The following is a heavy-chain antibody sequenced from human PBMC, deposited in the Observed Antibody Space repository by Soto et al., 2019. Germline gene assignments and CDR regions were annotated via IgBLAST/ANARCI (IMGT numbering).Heavy chain of an antibody. CDR1: GVSISSGDYY. CDR3: ARSRDSSSWNYFDY. CDR2: IYYSEST. J-gene: IGHJ4*02. D-gene: IGHD6-13*01. Sequence: SETLSLTCTVSGVSISSGDYYWSWIRQTPGKGLEWIGYIYYSESTNYNPSLKSRVTISVDTSKNQFSLKLSSVTAADTAVYYCARSRDSSSWNYFDYWGQGTLVTVS. V-gene: IGHV4-61*08.